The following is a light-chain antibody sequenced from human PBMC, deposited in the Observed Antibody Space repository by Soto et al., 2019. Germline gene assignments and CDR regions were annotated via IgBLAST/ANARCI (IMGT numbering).Light chain of an antibody. CDR1: QSVSSY. CDR3: QQRSHWIPIR. Sequence: EIVLTHAPTTLSATTSEIANLYFRASQSVSSYLAWYQQKPGQAPRLLIYDASNRATGIQARFSGSGSGTDFTLTISSLEPEDAGFYYFQQRSHWIPIRFCQGRRLEIK. CDR2: DAS. V-gene: IGKV3-11*01. J-gene: IGKJ5*01.